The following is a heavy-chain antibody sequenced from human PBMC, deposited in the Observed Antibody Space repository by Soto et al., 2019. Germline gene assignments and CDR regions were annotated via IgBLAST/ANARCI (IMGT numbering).Heavy chain of an antibody. J-gene: IGHJ6*02. CDR3: AREDTRSYGSGSYLKYYYYGMDV. Sequence: GGSLRLSCAASGFTFSSYWMSWVRQAPGKGLEWVANIKQDGSEKYYVDSVKGRFTISRDNAKNSLYLQMNSLRAEDTAVYYCAREDTRSYGSGSYLKYYYYGMDVWGQGTAVTVSS. CDR2: IKQDGSEK. V-gene: IGHV3-7*03. CDR1: GFTFSSYW. D-gene: IGHD3-10*01.